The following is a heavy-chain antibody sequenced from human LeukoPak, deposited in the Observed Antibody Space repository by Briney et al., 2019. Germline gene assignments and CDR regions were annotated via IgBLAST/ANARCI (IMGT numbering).Heavy chain of an antibody. J-gene: IGHJ4*02. CDR3: ARAEMATIFDY. CDR1: GGSISSYY. D-gene: IGHD5-24*01. Sequence: SETLPLTCTVSGGSISSYYWSWIRQPPGKGLEWIGYIYYSGSTNYNPSLKSRVTISVDTSKNQFSLKLSSVTAADTAVYYCARAEMATIFDYWGQGTLVTVSS. V-gene: IGHV4-59*12. CDR2: IYYSGST.